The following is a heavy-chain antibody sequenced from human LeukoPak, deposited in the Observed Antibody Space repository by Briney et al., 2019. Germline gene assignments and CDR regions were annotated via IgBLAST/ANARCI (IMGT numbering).Heavy chain of an antibody. D-gene: IGHD3-16*01. V-gene: IGHV4-39*01. Sequence: SETLSLTCTVSGASISSNTYYWAWIRQTPGKGLEWIVSIFNAGSTFYNPSLTSRVTMSVDTSNNQFPLKLNSVTAADTAMYYCARNMINILVAERIDAFHIWGQGAMVTVSS. CDR3: ARNMINILVAERIDAFHI. CDR2: IFNAGST. CDR1: GASISSNTYY. J-gene: IGHJ3*02.